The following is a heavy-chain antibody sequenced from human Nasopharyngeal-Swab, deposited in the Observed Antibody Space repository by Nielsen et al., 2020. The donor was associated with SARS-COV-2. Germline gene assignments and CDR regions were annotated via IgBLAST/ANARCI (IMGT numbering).Heavy chain of an antibody. CDR2: IYYSGST. V-gene: IGHV4-39*01. D-gene: IGHD3-9*01. CDR1: GGSISSGGYY. Sequence: GSLRLSCTVSGGSISSGGYYWGWIRQPPGKGLEWIGSIYYSGSTYYNPSLKSRVTISVDTSKNQFSLKLSSMTAADTAVYYCARQDWLLFDYWGQGTLVTVSS. CDR3: ARQDWLLFDY. J-gene: IGHJ4*02.